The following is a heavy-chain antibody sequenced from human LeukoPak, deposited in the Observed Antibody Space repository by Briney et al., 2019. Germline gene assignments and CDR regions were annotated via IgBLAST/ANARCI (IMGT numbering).Heavy chain of an antibody. V-gene: IGHV4-39*01. CDR1: DDSIRTNGHY. CDR3: TGGGDAHKLRNF. D-gene: IGHD2-21*01. Sequence: PSETLSLTCSVSDDSIRTNGHYWGWIRQPPGKGLEWVGSLHFSGTPYYSPSLSSRVAVSRDTSNNQFSLTLKSVTATDTAVYLSTGGGDAHKLRNFWGPGILVTVSS. J-gene: IGHJ4*02. CDR2: LHFSGTP.